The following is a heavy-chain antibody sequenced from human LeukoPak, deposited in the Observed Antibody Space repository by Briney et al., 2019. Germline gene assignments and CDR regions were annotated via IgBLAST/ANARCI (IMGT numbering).Heavy chain of an antibody. V-gene: IGHV4-4*07. J-gene: IGHJ4*02. Sequence: PSETLSLTCTVSRGSISSYYWSWIRQPAGKGLEWIGRIYTGGSTNYNPSLKSRVTMSVDTSKNQFSLKLSSVTAADTAVYYCARDRSSSSWYPYYFDYWGQGTLVTVSS. CDR3: ARDRSSSSWYPYYFDY. CDR1: RGSISSYY. D-gene: IGHD6-13*01. CDR2: IYTGGST.